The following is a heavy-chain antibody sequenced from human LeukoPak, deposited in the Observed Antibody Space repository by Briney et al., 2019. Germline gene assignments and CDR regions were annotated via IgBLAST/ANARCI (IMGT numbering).Heavy chain of an antibody. CDR1: GFTFISYG. CDR2: ISKDGSDK. V-gene: IGHV3-30*18. D-gene: IGHD2-8*01. CDR3: AKEYDGY. Sequence: GGSLRPSCAASGFTFISYGIHWVRQAPGKGLEWVAVISKDGSDKKYADSVKGRFIISRDNSKNTLYLQMNSLRAEDTAVYYCAKEYDGYWGQGTLVTVSS. J-gene: IGHJ4*02.